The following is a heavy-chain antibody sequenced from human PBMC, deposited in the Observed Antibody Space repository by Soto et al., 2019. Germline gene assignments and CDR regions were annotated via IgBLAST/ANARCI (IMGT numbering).Heavy chain of an antibody. D-gene: IGHD3-3*01. CDR2: ITNGGTTI. CDR3: ATPVVRFLEWTTDY. Sequence: GGSLRLSCAASGFTFSSYIMNGVRQAPGKGLEWISYITNGGTTIYYADSVKGRFTISRDNAKNSLYLHMNSLRDDDTAVYYCATPVVRFLEWTTDYWGQGTLVTVSS. J-gene: IGHJ4*02. V-gene: IGHV3-48*02. CDR1: GFTFSSYI.